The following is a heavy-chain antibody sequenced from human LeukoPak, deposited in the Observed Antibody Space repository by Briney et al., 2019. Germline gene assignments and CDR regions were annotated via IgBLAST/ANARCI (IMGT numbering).Heavy chain of an antibody. V-gene: IGHV4-38-2*02. J-gene: IGHJ3*02. CDR1: NYSISSGYY. CDR2: IYHSGNT. CDR3: AGTYSLYDAFDI. Sequence: PSETLSLTCTVSNYSISSGYYWGWIRQPPGKGLEWIGNIYHSGNTYYNPSLKGRVRMSGDTSENQFSLKLSSVTAADTAVYYCAGTYSLYDAFDIWGQGTMVTVSS. D-gene: IGHD1-26*01.